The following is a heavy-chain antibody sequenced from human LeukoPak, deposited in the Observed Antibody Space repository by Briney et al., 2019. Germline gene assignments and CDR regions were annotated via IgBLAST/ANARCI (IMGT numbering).Heavy chain of an antibody. V-gene: IGHV3-30*18. J-gene: IGHJ4*02. CDR3: AKDVRIAVTWFDY. CDR2: ISYDGSSK. CDR1: GFTFSSYG. Sequence: HPGGSLRLSCAASGFTFSSYGMHWVRQAPGKGLEWVAVISYDGSSKYYADSVKGRFTISRDNSKNTLYLQMNSLRAEDTAVYYCAKDVRIAVTWFDYWGQGTLVTVSS. D-gene: IGHD6-19*01.